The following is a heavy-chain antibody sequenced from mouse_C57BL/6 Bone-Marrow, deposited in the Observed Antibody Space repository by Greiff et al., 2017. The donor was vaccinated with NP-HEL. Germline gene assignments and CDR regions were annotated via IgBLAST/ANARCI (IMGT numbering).Heavy chain of an antibody. CDR1: GYTFTNYW. CDR2: IYPGGGYT. D-gene: IGHD1-1*01. Sequence: VKLQESGAELVRPGTSVKMSCKASGYTFTNYWIGWAKQRPGHGLEWIGDIYPGGGYTNYNEKFKGKATLTADKSSSTAYMQFSSLTSEDSAIYYCARLDYYGSSYGFDYWGQGTTLTVSS. CDR3: ARLDYYGSSYGFDY. J-gene: IGHJ2*01. V-gene: IGHV1-63*01.